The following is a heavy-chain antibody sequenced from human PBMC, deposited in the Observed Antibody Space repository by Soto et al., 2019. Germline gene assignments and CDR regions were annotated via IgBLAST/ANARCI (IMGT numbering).Heavy chain of an antibody. CDR1: GYTFTSYY. Sequence: VASVKVSCKASGYTFTSYYMHWVRQAPGQGLEWMGIINPSGGSTSYAQKFQGRVTMTRDTSTSTVYMELSSLRSEDTAVYYCARECIYYYYDSSGYDLERTRPNGMDVWGQGTTVTVSS. D-gene: IGHD3-22*01. J-gene: IGHJ6*02. V-gene: IGHV1-46*01. CDR3: ARECIYYYYDSSGYDLERTRPNGMDV. CDR2: INPSGGST.